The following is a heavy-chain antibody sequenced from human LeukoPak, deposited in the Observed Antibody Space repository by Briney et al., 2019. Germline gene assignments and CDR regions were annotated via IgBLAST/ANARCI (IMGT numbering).Heavy chain of an antibody. V-gene: IGHV1-2*02. J-gene: IGHJ4*02. CDR1: GYTFTGYY. CDR3: ARTGPQYCSSTSCPIGY. Sequence: WASVKVSCKASGYTFTGYYMHWVRQAPGQGLEWMGWINPNSGGTNYAQKFQGRVTMTRDTSISTAYMELSRLRSDDTAVYYCARTGPQYCSSTSCPIGYWGQGTLVTVSS. CDR2: INPNSGGT. D-gene: IGHD2-2*01.